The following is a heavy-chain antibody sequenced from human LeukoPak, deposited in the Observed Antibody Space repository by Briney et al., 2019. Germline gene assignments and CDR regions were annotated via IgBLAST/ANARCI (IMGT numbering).Heavy chain of an antibody. J-gene: IGHJ4*02. CDR1: GFNFDDHG. D-gene: IGHD6-6*01. Sequence: GGSLRLSCTASGFNFDDHGMTWVRQSPGKGLEWVSSIYWNAGKTAYADSVKDRFTISRDNAKNSLYLQMNSLRGEDTALYYCARVTYNSEYSSSFYFDYWGQGTLVTVSS. CDR3: ARVTYNSEYSSSFYFDY. CDR2: IYWNAGKT. V-gene: IGHV3-20*04.